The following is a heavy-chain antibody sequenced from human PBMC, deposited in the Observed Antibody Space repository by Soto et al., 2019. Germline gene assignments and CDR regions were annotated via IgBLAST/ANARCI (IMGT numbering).Heavy chain of an antibody. V-gene: IGHV4-30-4*01. J-gene: IGHJ6*02. CDR1: GGSISSGDYY. D-gene: IGHD3-10*01. CDR3: AGVGFGELLAHGMDV. Sequence: QVQLQESGPGLVKPSQTLSLTCTVSGGSISSGDYYWSWIRQPPGKGLEWIGYIYYSGSTYYNPSLKSRVTISGDTSKNQFSLKLSSVTAADTAVYYCAGVGFGELLAHGMDVWGQGTTVTVSS. CDR2: IYYSGST.